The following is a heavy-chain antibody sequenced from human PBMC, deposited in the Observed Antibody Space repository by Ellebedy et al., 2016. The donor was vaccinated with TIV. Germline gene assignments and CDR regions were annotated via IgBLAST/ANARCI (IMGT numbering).Heavy chain of an antibody. J-gene: IGHJ5*02. CDR1: GFDFSSYW. CDR3: AMGPYTYGRALFDP. Sequence: GESLKISCAASGFDFSSYWMHWIRQVPGKGLVWVARVSDDGNQVKYADSVKGRFTIARDNGRNTLYLQMSSLRAEDTAVYYCAMGPYTYGRALFDPWGQGTSVTVSS. D-gene: IGHD5-18*01. CDR2: VSDDGNQV. V-gene: IGHV3-74*01.